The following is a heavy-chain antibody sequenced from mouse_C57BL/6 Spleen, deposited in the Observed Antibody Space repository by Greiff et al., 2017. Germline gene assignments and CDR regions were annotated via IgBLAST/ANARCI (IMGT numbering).Heavy chain of an antibody. V-gene: IGHV14-1*01. CDR3: TKITEREVAKPYWYCDV. D-gene: IGHD1-1*01. CDR2: IDPEDGDT. Sequence: EVKLVESGAELVRPGASVKLSCTASGFNIKDYYMHWVKQRPEQGLEWIGRIDPEDGDTEYAPKFQGKATMTADTSSNTAYLQLSSLTSEDTAVYYCTKITEREVAKPYWYCDVWGTGTTVTVSS. CDR1: GFNIKDYY. J-gene: IGHJ1*03.